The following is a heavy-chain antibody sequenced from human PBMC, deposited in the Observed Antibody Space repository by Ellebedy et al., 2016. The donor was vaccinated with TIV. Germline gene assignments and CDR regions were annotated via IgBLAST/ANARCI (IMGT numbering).Heavy chain of an antibody. CDR2: IYTSGST. D-gene: IGHD6-13*01. CDR1: GGSISSYY. J-gene: IGHJ6*02. V-gene: IGHV4-4*07. Sequence: SETLSLXCTVSGGSISSYYWSWIRQPAGKGLEWIERIYTSGSTNYNPSLKSRVTMSVDTSKNQFSLKLSSVTAADTAVYYCARGGVDSSSWSWGYYYYGMDVWGQGTTVTVSS. CDR3: ARGGVDSSSWSWGYYYYGMDV.